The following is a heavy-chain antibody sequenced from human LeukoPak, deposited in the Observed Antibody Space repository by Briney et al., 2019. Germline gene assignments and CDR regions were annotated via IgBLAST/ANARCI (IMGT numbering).Heavy chain of an antibody. CDR1: GYTFTSCD. CDR3: ARSDHNSWNALDI. J-gene: IGHJ3*02. Sequence: ASLKVSCKASGYTFTSCDNYWGRQGPPQGLDRMGIINLSGGSTSYAQKFQGRVTMTRDMSTSTVYMELSSLRSEDTAVYYCARSDHNSWNALDIWGQGTMVTVSS. CDR2: INLSGGST. D-gene: IGHD1-26*01. V-gene: IGHV1-46*01.